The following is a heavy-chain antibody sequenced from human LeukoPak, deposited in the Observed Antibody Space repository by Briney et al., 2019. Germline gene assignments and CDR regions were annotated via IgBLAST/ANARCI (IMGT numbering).Heavy chain of an antibody. CDR1: GYTFTSYY. D-gene: IGHD5-18*01. J-gene: IGHJ4*02. Sequence: ASVKVSCKASGYTFTSYYMHWVRQAPGQGLEWMGIINPSGGSTSYAQKFQGRVTVTRDTSISTAYMELSRLRSDDTAVYYCASDSGYSYGYFDYWGQGTLVTVSS. CDR3: ASDSGYSYGYFDY. CDR2: INPSGGST. V-gene: IGHV1-46*01.